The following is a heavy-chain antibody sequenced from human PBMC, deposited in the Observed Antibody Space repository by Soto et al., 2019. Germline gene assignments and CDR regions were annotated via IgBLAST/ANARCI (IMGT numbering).Heavy chain of an antibody. CDR2: IKQDGSEK. CDR3: ARTDIVVVVAATCFDY. V-gene: IGHV3-7*01. Sequence: EVQLVESGGGLVQPGGSLRLSCAASGFTFSSYWMSWVRQAPGKGLEWVANIKQDGSEKYYVDSVKGRFTISRDNAKNSLYLQMNSLRAEDTAVYYCARTDIVVVVAATCFDYWGQGTLVTVSS. J-gene: IGHJ4*02. CDR1: GFTFSSYW. D-gene: IGHD2-15*01.